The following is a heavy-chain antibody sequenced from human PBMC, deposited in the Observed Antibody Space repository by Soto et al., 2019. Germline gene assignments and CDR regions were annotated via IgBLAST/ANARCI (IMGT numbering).Heavy chain of an antibody. V-gene: IGHV4-39*01. Sequence: SETLSLTCSVSGDSINSDKYYWGWIRQPPGKGLEWIGSIYYRGNTYYNPSLQTRVTISLYKSKSQFSLKLNSVTAADSAMYFCARLEGLATISYYFDFWGQGALVTVSS. CDR1: GDSINSDKYY. D-gene: IGHD3-9*01. CDR2: IYYRGNT. J-gene: IGHJ4*02. CDR3: ARLEGLATISYYFDF.